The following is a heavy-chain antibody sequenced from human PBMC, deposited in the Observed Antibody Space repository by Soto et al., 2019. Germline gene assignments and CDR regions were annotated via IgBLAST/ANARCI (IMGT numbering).Heavy chain of an antibody. CDR2: IYYSGST. V-gene: IGHV4-59*01. J-gene: IGHJ6*02. D-gene: IGHD4-17*01. Sequence: WATLSLTCTVSGGSISSYYWSWIRQPPGKGLEWIGYIYYSGSTNYNPSLKSRVTISVDTSKNQFSLKLSSVTAADTAVYYCARVGPYGDYDEYYYGMDVWGQGTTVTVSS. CDR1: GGSISSYY. CDR3: ARVGPYGDYDEYYYGMDV.